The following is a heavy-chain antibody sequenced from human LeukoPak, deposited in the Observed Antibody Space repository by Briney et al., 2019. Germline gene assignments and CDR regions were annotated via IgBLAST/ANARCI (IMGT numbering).Heavy chain of an antibody. D-gene: IGHD3-10*01. CDR3: ARESSVVRGVITDFDY. Sequence: ASVKVSCKASGYTFTSYAMHWVRQAPGQRLEWMGWINAGNGNTKYSQKFQGRVTITRDTSASTAYMELSSLRSEDTAVYYCARESSVVRGVITDFDYWGQGTLVTVSS. CDR1: GYTFTSYA. CDR2: INAGNGNT. J-gene: IGHJ4*02. V-gene: IGHV1-3*01.